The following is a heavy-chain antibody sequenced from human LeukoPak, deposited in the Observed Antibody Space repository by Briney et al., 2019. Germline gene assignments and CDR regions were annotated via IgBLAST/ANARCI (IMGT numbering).Heavy chain of an antibody. CDR1: GDSVSSNSAA. Sequence: SQTLSLTFAFSGDSVSSNSAAWNWLRQSPSRGLEWLGRTYYRSKWYNDYAVSVKSRITINPDTSKNQFSLQLNSVTPEDTAVYYCARDSLWSSYGSFDYWGQGTLVTVSS. CDR2: TYYRSKWYN. D-gene: IGHD5-18*01. J-gene: IGHJ4*02. CDR3: ARDSLWSSYGSFDY. V-gene: IGHV6-1*01.